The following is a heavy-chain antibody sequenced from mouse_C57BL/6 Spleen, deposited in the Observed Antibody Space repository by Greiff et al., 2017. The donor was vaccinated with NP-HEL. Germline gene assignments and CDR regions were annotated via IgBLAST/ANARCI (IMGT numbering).Heavy chain of an antibody. Sequence: EVQVVESGPGLVKPSQSLSLTCSVTGYSITSGYYWNWIRQFPGNKLEWMGYISYDGSNNYNPSLKNRISITRDTSKNQFFLKLNSVTTEDTATYYCASPLTGAWFAYWGQGTLVTVSA. D-gene: IGHD4-1*01. CDR3: ASPLTGAWFAY. CDR2: ISYDGSN. J-gene: IGHJ3*01. CDR1: GYSITSGYY. V-gene: IGHV3-6*01.